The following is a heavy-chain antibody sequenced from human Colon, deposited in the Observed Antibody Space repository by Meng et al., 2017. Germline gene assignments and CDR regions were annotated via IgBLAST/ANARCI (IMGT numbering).Heavy chain of an antibody. CDR1: GGSFSGYY. CDR3: ARERLSSGWYGGRWFDP. V-gene: IGHV4-34*01. J-gene: IGHJ5*02. Sequence: VQLQQLGAGLLKPSETLSLTCAVYGGSFSGYYWSWIRQPPGKGLEWIGEINHSGSTNYNPSLKSRVTISVDTSKNQFSLKLSSVTAADTAVYYCARERLSSGWYGGRWFDPWGQGTLVTVSS. CDR2: INHSGST. D-gene: IGHD6-19*01.